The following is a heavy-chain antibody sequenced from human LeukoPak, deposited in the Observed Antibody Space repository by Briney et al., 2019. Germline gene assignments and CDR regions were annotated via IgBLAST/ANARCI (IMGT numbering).Heavy chain of an antibody. V-gene: IGHV5-10-1*01. Sequence: HGESLKISRKGSGYSFTSYWISWVRQMPGKGLEWMGRIDPSDSYTNYSPSFQGHVTISADKSISTAYLQWSSLKASYTAMYYCKRHKLDYDILTGYYDYWGQGTLVTVSS. CDR3: KRHKLDYDILTGYYDY. CDR2: IDPSDSYT. D-gene: IGHD3-9*01. CDR1: GYSFTSYW. J-gene: IGHJ4*02.